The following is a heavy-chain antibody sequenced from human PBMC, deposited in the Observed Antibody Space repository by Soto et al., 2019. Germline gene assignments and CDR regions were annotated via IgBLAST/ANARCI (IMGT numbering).Heavy chain of an antibody. CDR2: ISFSGDNT. J-gene: IGHJ4*02. Sequence: GGSLRLSCVASGFIFTDYAMSWVRQGPGKGLEWVAGISFSGDNTNYADSVKGRFITSRDNSKNTLYLLMNRLRAEDTAVYYCAKDSFGVVPRPNDDYWGQGTLVTVSS. V-gene: IGHV3-23*01. CDR1: GFIFTDYA. CDR3: AKDSFGVVPRPNDDY. D-gene: IGHD3-16*01.